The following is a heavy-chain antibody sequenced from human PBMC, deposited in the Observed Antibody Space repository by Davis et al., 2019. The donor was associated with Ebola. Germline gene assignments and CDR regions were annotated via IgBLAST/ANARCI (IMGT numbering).Heavy chain of an antibody. Sequence: GESLKISCVASGFTFIDHYMDWVRQAPGQGLEWVARIRNKDNSYTTEYAASVKGRFTISRDDSRNSLYLQMNSLNTDDTAVYHCATGSGSTGWRAFHYWGQGTLVTVSS. D-gene: IGHD6-19*01. CDR2: IRNKDNSYTT. CDR3: ATGSGSTGWRAFHY. CDR1: GFTFIDHY. J-gene: IGHJ4*02. V-gene: IGHV3-72*01.